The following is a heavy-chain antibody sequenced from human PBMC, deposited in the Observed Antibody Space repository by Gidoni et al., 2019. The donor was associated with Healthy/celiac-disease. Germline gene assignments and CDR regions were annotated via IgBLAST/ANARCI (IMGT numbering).Heavy chain of an antibody. Sequence: HVQLQQSGAGLLKPSEPLSLTCAGYGGSFSGYYWSWIRQPPGKGLEWIGESNHSGSTNYNPSLKSRVTISVDTSKNQFSLKLSSVTAADTAVYYCARDLGDSSAIAGFDPWGQGTLVTVSS. CDR2: SNHSGST. D-gene: IGHD6-25*01. J-gene: IGHJ5*02. V-gene: IGHV4-34*01. CDR1: GGSFSGYY. CDR3: ARDLGDSSAIAGFDP.